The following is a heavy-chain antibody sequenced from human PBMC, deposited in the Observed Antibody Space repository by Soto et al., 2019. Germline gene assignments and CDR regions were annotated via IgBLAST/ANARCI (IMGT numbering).Heavy chain of an antibody. V-gene: IGHV3-23*01. D-gene: IGHD1-1*01. CDR3: ARGSRWTPFDY. J-gene: IGHJ4*02. Sequence: GGSLRLSCAASGFSFSSYAMSWVRQTPGKGLDWVSSITGTGASTFYADSVKGRFTISRDNSKNMLFLQINSLRADDTAEYYCARGSRWTPFDYWGQGTLVTVSS. CDR2: ITGTGAST. CDR1: GFSFSSYA.